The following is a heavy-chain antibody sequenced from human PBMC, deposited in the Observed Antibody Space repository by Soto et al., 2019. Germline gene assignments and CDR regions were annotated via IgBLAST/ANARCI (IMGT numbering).Heavy chain of an antibody. Sequence: PSETLSLTCTVSGGSINNNYWGWIRQPPGKGLEWIGSIYYSGNSYYNPSLKSRVTISVDTSKNQVSLKLSSVTAADTAVYYCARREYSYESSGYYLDYWGQGTLVTVSS. CDR3: ARREYSYESSGYYLDY. V-gene: IGHV4-39*01. CDR1: GGSINNNY. D-gene: IGHD3-22*01. CDR2: IYYSGNS. J-gene: IGHJ4*02.